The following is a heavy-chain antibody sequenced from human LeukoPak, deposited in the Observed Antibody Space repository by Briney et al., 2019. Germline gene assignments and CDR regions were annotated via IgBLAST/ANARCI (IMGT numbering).Heavy chain of an antibody. D-gene: IGHD6-6*01. V-gene: IGHV3-21*01. CDR3: ARGRVVPYYFDY. Sequence: SGGSLRLSCAASGFTFSSYSMNWVRQAPGKGLEWVSSISSSSSYIYYADSVKGRSIISRDNAKNSLYLQMNSLRAEDTAVYYCARGRVVPYYFDYWGQGTLVTVSS. CDR1: GFTFSSYS. CDR2: ISSSSSYI. J-gene: IGHJ4*02.